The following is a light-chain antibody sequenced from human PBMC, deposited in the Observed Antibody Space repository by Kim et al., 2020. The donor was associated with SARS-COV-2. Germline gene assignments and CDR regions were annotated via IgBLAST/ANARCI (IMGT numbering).Light chain of an antibody. V-gene: IGLV2-8*01. Sequence: QSVLTQPPSASGSPGQSVAISCIGTSSDVGGYNYVSWYQQYPGKAPKLMIYEVSKRPSGVPDRFSGSKSANTASLTVSGLHPEDEGVYHCSSYAGGDNWVFGGGTQLTVL. CDR1: SSDVGGYNY. J-gene: IGLJ3*02. CDR3: SSYAGGDNWV. CDR2: EVS.